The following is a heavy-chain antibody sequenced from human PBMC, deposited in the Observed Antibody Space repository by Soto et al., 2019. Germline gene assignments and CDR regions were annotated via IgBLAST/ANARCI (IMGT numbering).Heavy chain of an antibody. Sequence: EVQLLESGGGLVQPGGSLRLSCAASGFTFSSYAMSWVRQAPGKGLEWVSAISGSGVSTYYADSVKGRFTISRDNSKNTLYLQMNSLRAEDTAVYYCANLGQYYDFWSGTDLDFDYWGQGTLATVSS. J-gene: IGHJ4*02. CDR2: ISGSGVST. D-gene: IGHD3-3*01. CDR3: ANLGQYYDFWSGTDLDFDY. CDR1: GFTFSSYA. V-gene: IGHV3-23*01.